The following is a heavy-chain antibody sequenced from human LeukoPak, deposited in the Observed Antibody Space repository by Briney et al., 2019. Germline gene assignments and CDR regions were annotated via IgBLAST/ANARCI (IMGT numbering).Heavy chain of an antibody. D-gene: IGHD2-21*02. J-gene: IGHJ3*02. CDR1: GFTFNDFA. Sequence: PGGSLGLSCAASGFTFNDFAMHWVRQAPGKGLEWVSGISWNSGNIDYADSVKGRFTISRDNAKNSLYLQMNSLRAEDTALYYCAKVCGGDCNAFDIWGQGTMVTVSS. CDR3: AKVCGGDCNAFDI. V-gene: IGHV3-9*01. CDR2: ISWNSGNI.